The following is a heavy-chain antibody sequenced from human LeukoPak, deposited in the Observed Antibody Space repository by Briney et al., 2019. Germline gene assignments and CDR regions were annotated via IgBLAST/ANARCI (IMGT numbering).Heavy chain of an antibody. CDR3: ARGSWYDPNWFDP. J-gene: IGHJ5*02. CDR2: INHSGST. D-gene: IGHD6-13*01. CDR1: GGSFSGYY. V-gene: IGHV4-34*01. Sequence: SETLSLTCAVYGGSFSGYYWSWIRQPPGKGLEWIGEINHSGSTNYNPSLQSRVTISVDTSKNQFSLKLSSVTAADTAVYYCARGSWYDPNWFDPWGQGTLVTVSS.